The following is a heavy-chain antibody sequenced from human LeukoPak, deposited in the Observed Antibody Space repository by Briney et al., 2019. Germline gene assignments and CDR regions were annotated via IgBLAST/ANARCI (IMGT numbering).Heavy chain of an antibody. D-gene: IGHD2-2*02. CDR2: ISSSSSYI. CDR3: ARDKRYQLLYGRSEDWFDP. V-gene: IGHV3-21*01. J-gene: IGHJ5*02. CDR1: GFTFSSYS. Sequence: PGGSLRLSCAASGFTFSSYSMNWVRQAPGKGLEWVSSISSSSSYIYYADSVKGRFTISRDNAKNSLYLQMNSLRAEDTAVYYCARDKRYQLLYGRSEDWFDPWGQGILVTVSS.